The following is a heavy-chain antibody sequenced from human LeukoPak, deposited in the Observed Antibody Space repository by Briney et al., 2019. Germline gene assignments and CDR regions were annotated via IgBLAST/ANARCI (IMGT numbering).Heavy chain of an antibody. CDR3: AKPLYQYYFGSGTQDY. CDR2: ISPGGDST. CDR1: GLTFSDYS. Sequence: GGSLRLSCAASGLTFSDYSMTWVRQAPGKGLEWVSGISPGGDSTYYADSVKGRFTISRDNSKNTLYLQMNSLRAEDTAVYYCAKPLYQYYFGSGTQDYWGQRTLVTVSS. V-gene: IGHV3-23*01. J-gene: IGHJ4*02. D-gene: IGHD3-10*01.